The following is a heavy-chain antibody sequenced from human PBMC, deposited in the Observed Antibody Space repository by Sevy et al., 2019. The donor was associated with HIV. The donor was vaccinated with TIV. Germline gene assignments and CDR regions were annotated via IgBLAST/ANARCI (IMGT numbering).Heavy chain of an antibody. D-gene: IGHD2-21*02. CDR2: ISHDGNYK. CDR1: GFTFSNYD. Sequence: GGSLRLSCAASGFTFSNYDMHWVRQAPGKGLEWVAVISHDGNYKNYADSVKVRFTISRDDFKNMLYLQMSSLRPEDTAVYFCARLFSCGGDCYYLDYSGQGALVTVSS. J-gene: IGHJ4*02. CDR3: ARLFSCGGDCYYLDY. V-gene: IGHV3-30-3*01.